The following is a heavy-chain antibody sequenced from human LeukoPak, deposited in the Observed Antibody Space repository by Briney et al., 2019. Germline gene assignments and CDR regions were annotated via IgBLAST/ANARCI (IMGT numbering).Heavy chain of an antibody. CDR3: AKDSLPHSFRGGGLDY. CDR1: GFTFSSYA. D-gene: IGHD3-10*01. V-gene: IGHV3-23*01. CDR2: ISGSGGST. Sequence: PGGSLRLSCAASGFTFSSYAMSWVRQAPGKGLEWVSAISGSGGSTYYADSVKGRFTISRDNSKNTLYLQMNSLRAEDTAVYYCAKDSLPHSFRGGGLDYWGQGTLVTVSS. J-gene: IGHJ4*02.